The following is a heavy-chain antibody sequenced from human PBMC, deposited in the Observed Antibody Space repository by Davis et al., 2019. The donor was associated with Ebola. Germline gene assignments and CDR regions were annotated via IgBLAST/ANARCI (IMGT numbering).Heavy chain of an antibody. D-gene: IGHD3-10*01. CDR3: ARQTYSGSGSGFDP. V-gene: IGHV4-39*01. CDR2: VYYSGTT. CDR1: GASINSGTYF. J-gene: IGHJ5*02. Sequence: SETLSLTCSVSGASINSGTYFWGWIRQPPGKGLEWVGTVYYSGTTYYNPSLKSRLTISVDTSRNQFSLNLRSVTATDTAVYYCARQTYSGSGSGFDPWGPGTLVTVSS.